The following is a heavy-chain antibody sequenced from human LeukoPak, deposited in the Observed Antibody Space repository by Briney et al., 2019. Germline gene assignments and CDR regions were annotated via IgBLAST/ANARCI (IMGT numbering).Heavy chain of an antibody. D-gene: IGHD6-13*01. CDR2: ISYSGST. CDR3: ARPPAELVNWYFDL. CDR1: GGSISGYY. Sequence: SETLSLTCSVSGGSISGYYWSWIRQPPGKGLEWLGYISYSGSTNYNPSLNSRVTISVDTSKNQFSLKLSSVTAADTAVYYCARPPAELVNWYFDLWGRGTLVTVSS. V-gene: IGHV4-59*12. J-gene: IGHJ2*01.